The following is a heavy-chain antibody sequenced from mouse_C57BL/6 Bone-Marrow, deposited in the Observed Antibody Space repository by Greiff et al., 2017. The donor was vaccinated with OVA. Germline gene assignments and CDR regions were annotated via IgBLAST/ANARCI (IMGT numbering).Heavy chain of an antibody. J-gene: IGHJ1*03. V-gene: IGHV1-22*01. D-gene: IGHD1-1*01. Sequence: VQLQQSGPELVKPGASVKMSCKASGYTFTDYNMHWVKQSHGKSLEWIGYINPNNGGTSYNQKFKGKATLTVNKSSSTAYMELRSLTSEDSAVYYCARVVTTVVEGYFDVWGTGTTVTVSS. CDR1: GYTFTDYN. CDR2: INPNNGGT. CDR3: ARVVTTVVEGYFDV.